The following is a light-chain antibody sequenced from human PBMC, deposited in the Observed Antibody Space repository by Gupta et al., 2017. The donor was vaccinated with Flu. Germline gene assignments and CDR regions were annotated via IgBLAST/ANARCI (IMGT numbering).Light chain of an antibody. V-gene: IGLV1-47*01. J-gene: IGLJ2*01. Sequence: KSNIGTNYVYWYQQFPGTAPKLLIYRNDQRPSGVPNRFSGSQSGTSASLAISGLRPEDEADYYCVAWDDSLSGVFFGGGTKVTVL. CDR1: KSNIGTNY. CDR2: RND. CDR3: VAWDDSLSGVF.